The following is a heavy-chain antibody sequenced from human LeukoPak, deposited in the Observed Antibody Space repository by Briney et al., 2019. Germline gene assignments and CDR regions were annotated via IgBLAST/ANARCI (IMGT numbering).Heavy chain of an antibody. Sequence: SETLSLTCAVYGGSFSGYYWSCIRQPPGKGLEWIGEINHSGSTNYNPSLKSRVTISVDTSKNQFSLKLSSVTAADTAVYYCARRYRSVVPAAKSRYYYYMDVWGKGTTVTVSS. CDR3: ARRYRSVVPAAKSRYYYYMDV. CDR1: GGSFSGYY. J-gene: IGHJ6*03. CDR2: INHSGST. D-gene: IGHD2-2*01. V-gene: IGHV4-34*01.